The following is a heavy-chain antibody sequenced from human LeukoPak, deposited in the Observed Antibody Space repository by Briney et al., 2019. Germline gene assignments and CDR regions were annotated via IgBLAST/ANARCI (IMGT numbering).Heavy chain of an antibody. J-gene: IGHJ5*02. CDR1: GLAFSAYK. V-gene: IGHV3-74*01. D-gene: IGHD2-2*01. Sequence: PGGSMRLSCAAPGLAFSAYKMHWVRQAPRKGLVWVSRISTDGYTTDYADFVQGRFTASRDNTKNTWSLEMNSLRAEDTAVYYCATDDKYAPSSWGQGTLVTVSS. CDR3: ATDDKYAPSS. CDR2: ISTDGYTT.